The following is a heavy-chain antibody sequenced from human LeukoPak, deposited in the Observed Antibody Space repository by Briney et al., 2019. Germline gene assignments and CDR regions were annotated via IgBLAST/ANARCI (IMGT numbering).Heavy chain of an antibody. V-gene: IGHV3-30-3*01. Sequence: PGGSLRLSCAASGFTFSSYAMHWVRQAPGKGLEWVAVISYDGSNKYYADSVKGRFTISRDNSKNTLYLQMNSLRAEDTAVYYCAGGSPGKYYSDYWGQGTLVTVSS. D-gene: IGHD1-26*01. CDR2: ISYDGSNK. CDR3: AGGSPGKYYSDY. CDR1: GFTFSSYA. J-gene: IGHJ4*02.